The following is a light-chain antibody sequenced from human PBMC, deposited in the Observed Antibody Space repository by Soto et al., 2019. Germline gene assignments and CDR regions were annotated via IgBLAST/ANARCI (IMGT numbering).Light chain of an antibody. CDR2: KAS. Sequence: DIQMTQSPSTLSASVGDRVTITCRASQSISSWLAWYQQKPGAAPNLLIYKASTLQSGVPSRFSGSGSGTEFTLTIRSLQPDDFATYYCQQYSDNWTFGQGTK. CDR1: QSISSW. CDR3: QQYSDNWT. J-gene: IGKJ1*01. V-gene: IGKV1-5*03.